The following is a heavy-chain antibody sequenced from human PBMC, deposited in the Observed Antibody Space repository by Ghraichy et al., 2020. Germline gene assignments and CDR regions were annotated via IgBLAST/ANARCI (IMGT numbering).Heavy chain of an antibody. V-gene: IGHV3-11*05. Sequence: GGSLRLSCAASGFTFSDYYMSWIRQAPGKGLEWVSCISSTNSYTIYADSVKGRFTISRDNAKNSLYQQMNSLRAEDTAVYYCARDLNYGSGSYKFDPWGQGTLVTVSS. CDR3: ARDLNYGSGSYKFDP. D-gene: IGHD3-10*01. J-gene: IGHJ5*02. CDR2: ISSTNSYT. CDR1: GFTFSDYY.